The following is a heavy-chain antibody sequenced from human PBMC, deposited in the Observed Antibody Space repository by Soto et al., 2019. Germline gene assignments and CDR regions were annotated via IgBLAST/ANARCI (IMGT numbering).Heavy chain of an antibody. CDR3: AKDTVGGYSFWSGYYSDGLDV. V-gene: IGHV3-23*01. J-gene: IGHJ3*01. Sequence: VKLLESGGGLAQPGGSLRLSCVGSGFTFDSYAISWVRQAPGERLQWIAAISGSADGTDYAHSVRGRFTISRDNAKKTVHLQMDSLRVEDKAVYFCAKDTVGGYSFWSGYYSDGLDVWGQGTLVSVS. CDR1: GFTFDSYA. CDR2: ISGSADGT. D-gene: IGHD3-3*01.